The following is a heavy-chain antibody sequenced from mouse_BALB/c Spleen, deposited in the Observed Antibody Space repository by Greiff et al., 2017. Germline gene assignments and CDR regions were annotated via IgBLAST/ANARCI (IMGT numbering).Heavy chain of an antibody. CDR1: GFTFSSYA. Sequence: EVMLVESGGGLVKPGGSLKLSCAASGFTFSSYAMSWVRQTPEKRLEWVASISSGGSTYYPDSVKGRFTISRDNARNILYLQMSSLRSEDTAMYYCAYDYDAGDYWGQGTTLTVSS. J-gene: IGHJ2*01. CDR2: ISSGGST. D-gene: IGHD2-4*01. CDR3: AYDYDAGDY. V-gene: IGHV5-6-5*01.